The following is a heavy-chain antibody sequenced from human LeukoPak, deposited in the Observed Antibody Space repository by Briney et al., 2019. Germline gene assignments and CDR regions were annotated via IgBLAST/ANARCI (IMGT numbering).Heavy chain of an antibody. Sequence: PGGSLRLSCAASGFTFSTYWMSWVRQAPGKGLEWVANIKQDGSEKYYVDSMKGRFTISRDNSKNTLYLQMNSLRAEDTAVYYCAKAPAGTGYWGQGTLVTVSS. J-gene: IGHJ4*02. CDR2: IKQDGSEK. V-gene: IGHV3-7*01. D-gene: IGHD6-19*01. CDR1: GFTFSTYW. CDR3: AKAPAGTGY.